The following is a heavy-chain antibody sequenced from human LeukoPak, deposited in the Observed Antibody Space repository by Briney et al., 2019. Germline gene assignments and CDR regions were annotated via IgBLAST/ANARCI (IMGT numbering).Heavy chain of an antibody. V-gene: IGHV4-38-2*01. CDR3: ARVRYNYGDSDY. CDR2: IYHNGNT. CDR1: GYSISSGYY. Sequence: SETLPLTCAVSGYSISSGYYWGWIRQPPGKGLEWIGTIYHNGNTYYNPSLKSRVTISVDTSKNQFSLKLSSVTAADTAVYYCARVRYNYGDSDYWGQGTLVTVSS. J-gene: IGHJ4*02. D-gene: IGHD5-18*01.